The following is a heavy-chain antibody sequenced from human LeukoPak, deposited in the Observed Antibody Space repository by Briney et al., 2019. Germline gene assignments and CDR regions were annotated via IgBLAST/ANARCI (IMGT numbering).Heavy chain of an antibody. D-gene: IGHD3-3*01. Sequence: SVRVSCKASGGTFSSYGISWVRQAPGQGLEWMGRIIPILGIANYAQKFQGRVTITADKSASTAYMELSSLRSGDTAVYYCAIIQHYDFWSGYFDYWGQGTLVTVSS. CDR3: AIIQHYDFWSGYFDY. J-gene: IGHJ4*02. CDR2: IIPILGIA. V-gene: IGHV1-69*04. CDR1: GGTFSSYG.